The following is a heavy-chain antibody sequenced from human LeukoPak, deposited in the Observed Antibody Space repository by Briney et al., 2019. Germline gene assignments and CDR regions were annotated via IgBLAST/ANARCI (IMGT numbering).Heavy chain of an antibody. V-gene: IGHV4-61*02. CDR2: IYTSGST. Sequence: SQTLSLTCSVSGGSLSSGSYYWSWIRQPAGKGLEWIGRIYTSGSTNYNPSLKSRVTISVDTSKNQFSLKLSSVTAADTAVYYCAREKDGYNRHYYYHMDVWGKGTTVTVSS. J-gene: IGHJ6*03. D-gene: IGHD5-24*01. CDR1: GGSLSSGSYY. CDR3: AREKDGYNRHYYYHMDV.